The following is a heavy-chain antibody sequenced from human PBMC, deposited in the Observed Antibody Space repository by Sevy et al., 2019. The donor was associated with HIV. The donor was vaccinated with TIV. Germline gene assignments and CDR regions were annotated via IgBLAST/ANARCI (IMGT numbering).Heavy chain of an antibody. J-gene: IGHJ4*02. CDR1: GFTFSSYW. D-gene: IGHD3-10*01. CDR3: ARGIYGSGSRLGLGY. Sequence: GGSLRLSCAASGFTFSSYWMTWVRQAPGKRLEWVANMRQDGSEKYYVDSVKGRFTISRDNTKNSLYLQMSSLRAEDTAVYYCARGIYGSGSRLGLGYWGQGTLVTVSS. CDR2: MRQDGSEK. V-gene: IGHV3-7*01.